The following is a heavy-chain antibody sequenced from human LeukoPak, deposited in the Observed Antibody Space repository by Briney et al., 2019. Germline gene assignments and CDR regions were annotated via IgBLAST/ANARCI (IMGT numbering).Heavy chain of an antibody. D-gene: IGHD3-3*01. CDR2: ISSSGSTI. J-gene: IGHJ3*02. CDR1: GFTFSDYY. V-gene: IGHV3-11*01. Sequence: GRSLRLSCAASGFTFSDYYMSWIRQAPGKGLEWVSYISSSGSTIYYADSVKGRFTVSRDNAKNSLYLQMNSLRAEDTAVYYCAKGSEVRRANVLRFLEWLFHDAFDIWGQGTMVTVSS. CDR3: AKGSEVRRANVLRFLEWLFHDAFDI.